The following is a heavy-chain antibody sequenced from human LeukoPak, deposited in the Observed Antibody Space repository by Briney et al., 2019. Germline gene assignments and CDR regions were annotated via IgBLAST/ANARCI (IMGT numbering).Heavy chain of an antibody. CDR2: IYYSGST. CDR3: ARDGYYYGSGIFSGSDI. V-gene: IGHV4-59*01. Sequence: SETLSHTCTVSGGSISSYYWGWIRQPPGKGLEWIGYIYYSGSTNYNPSLKSRVTVSVDTSKNQFSLKLSSVTAADTAVYYCARDGYYYGSGIFSGSDIWGQGTMVTVSS. D-gene: IGHD3-10*01. CDR1: GGSISSYY. J-gene: IGHJ3*02.